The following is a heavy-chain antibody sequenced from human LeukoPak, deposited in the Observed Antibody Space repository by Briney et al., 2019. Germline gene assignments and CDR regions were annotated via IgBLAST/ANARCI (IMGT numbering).Heavy chain of an antibody. CDR1: GYTFTGYY. Sequence: ASVKVSCKASGYTFTGYYMHWVRQAPGQGLEWMGRINPNSGGTNYAQRFQGRVTMTRDTSISTAYMELSRLRSDDTAVYYCARRVTGSGSYYEQFDYWGQGTLVTVSS. V-gene: IGHV1-2*06. CDR3: ARRVTGSGSYYEQFDY. D-gene: IGHD3-10*01. CDR2: INPNSGGT. J-gene: IGHJ4*02.